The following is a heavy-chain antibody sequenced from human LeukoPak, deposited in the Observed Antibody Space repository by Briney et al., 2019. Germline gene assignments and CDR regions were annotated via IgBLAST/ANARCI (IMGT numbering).Heavy chain of an antibody. CDR2: INHSGST. V-gene: IGHV4-34*01. J-gene: IGHJ6*03. CDR3: ARDQLAVADTYYYYYYMDV. Sequence: SETLSLTCAVYGGSFSGYYWSWIRQPPGKGLEWIGEINHSGSTNYNPSLKSRVTISVDTSKNQFSLKLSSVTAADTAVYYCARDQLAVADTYYYYYYMDVWGKGTTVTVSS. D-gene: IGHD6-19*01. CDR1: GGSFSGYY.